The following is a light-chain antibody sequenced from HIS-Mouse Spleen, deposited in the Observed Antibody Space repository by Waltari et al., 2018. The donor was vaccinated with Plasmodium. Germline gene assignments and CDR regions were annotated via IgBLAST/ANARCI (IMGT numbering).Light chain of an antibody. CDR2: DVS. J-gene: IGLJ2*01. V-gene: IGLV2-11*01. CDR3: CSYAGSYTLV. CDR1: SSDVGGYNY. Sequence: QSALTQPRSVSGSPGQSVTISCTGTSSDVGGYNYVSWYQQHPGKAPKLMIYDVSKRPSGVPDRFSGPKSGNTASLTISGRQAEDEADYYCCSYAGSYTLVFGGGTKLTVL.